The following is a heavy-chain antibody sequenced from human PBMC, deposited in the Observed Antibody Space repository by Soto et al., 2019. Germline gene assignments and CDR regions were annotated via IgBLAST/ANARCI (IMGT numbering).Heavy chain of an antibody. CDR1: GGSITGYY. D-gene: IGHD5-12*01. J-gene: IGHJ4*02. CDR3: AGSSGYDLGEIDY. V-gene: IGHV4-59*08. Sequence: QVRLQESGPGLVKPSETLSLTCTVSGGSITGYYWSWIRQPPGKGLEWIGYMYYIGSTNHNPSLKSRVAISVDTSKNQFSLKLSSVTAADTAVYYCAGSSGYDLGEIDYWGQGTLVTVSS. CDR2: MYYIGST.